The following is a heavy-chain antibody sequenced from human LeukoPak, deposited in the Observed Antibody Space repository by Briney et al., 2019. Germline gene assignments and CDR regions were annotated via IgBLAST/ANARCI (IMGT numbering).Heavy chain of an antibody. V-gene: IGHV4-61*01. CDR2: IYYSGST. J-gene: IGHJ4*02. Sequence: PSETLSLTCTVSGGSVSSGSYYWSWIRQPPGKGLEWIGYIYYSGSTNYNPSLKSRVTISVDTSKNQFSLKLCSVTAADTAVYYCARVGGSGSYYNVVPDYWGQGTLVTVSS. D-gene: IGHD3-10*01. CDR3: ARVGGSGSYYNVVPDY. CDR1: GGSVSSGSYY.